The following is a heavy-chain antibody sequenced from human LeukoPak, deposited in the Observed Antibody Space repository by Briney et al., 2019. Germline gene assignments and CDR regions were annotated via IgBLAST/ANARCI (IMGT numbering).Heavy chain of an antibody. J-gene: IGHJ6*02. CDR3: AGSGYGYGMDV. CDR2: ISTSGST. CDR1: GGSISSYY. D-gene: IGHD3-22*01. Sequence: SETLSLTCTVSGGSISSYYWSCIRQPAGKGLEWIGRISTSGSTNYNPSLKSRVSMSVDTSKNQFSLKLSSVTAADTAVYYCAGSGYGYGMDVWGQGTTVTVSS. V-gene: IGHV4-4*07.